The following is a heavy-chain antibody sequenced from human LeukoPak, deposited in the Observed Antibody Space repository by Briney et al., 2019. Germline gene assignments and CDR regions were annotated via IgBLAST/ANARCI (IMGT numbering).Heavy chain of an antibody. J-gene: IGHJ4*02. V-gene: IGHV3-30*02. CDR1: GFTFSSYG. Sequence: GGSLRLSCAASGFTFSSYGMHWVRQAPGKGLEWVAFIRYDGSNKYYADSVKGRFTISRDNSKNTLYLQMNSLRAEDTAVYYCAKDEGYCSGGSCYSLSSIFDYWGQGTLVTVSS. CDR2: IRYDGSNK. D-gene: IGHD2-15*01. CDR3: AKDEGYCSGGSCYSLSSIFDY.